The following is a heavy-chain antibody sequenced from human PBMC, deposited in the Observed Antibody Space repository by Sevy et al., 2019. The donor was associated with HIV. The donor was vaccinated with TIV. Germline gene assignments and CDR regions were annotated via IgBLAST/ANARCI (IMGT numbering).Heavy chain of an antibody. CDR3: ARAYGSWFGTVDY. Sequence: GGSLRLSCAASGFIFSTYSMHWVRQAPGKGLEWVAAISYDGNNKYYAASVKGRFTISRDNPKNTLFLQVNSLRPEDTAVYYCARAYGSWFGTVDYWGQGTLVTVSS. D-gene: IGHD3-10*01. J-gene: IGHJ4*02. CDR2: ISYDGNNK. CDR1: GFIFSTYS. V-gene: IGHV3-30-3*01.